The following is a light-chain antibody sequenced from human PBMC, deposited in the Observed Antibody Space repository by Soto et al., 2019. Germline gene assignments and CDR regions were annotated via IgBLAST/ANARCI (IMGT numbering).Light chain of an antibody. CDR1: QSVSRW. V-gene: IGKV1-5*01. CDR2: EAS. J-gene: IGKJ1*01. Sequence: DIQMTQSPSTLSASVGDTVTITCRARQSVSRWLNWYQQKSGKAPRLLIYEASNLEIGVPSRFSGSGSGTEFILTINSLQPADSATYYCQQFNSKVWTFGQGTKVEI. CDR3: QQFNSKVWT.